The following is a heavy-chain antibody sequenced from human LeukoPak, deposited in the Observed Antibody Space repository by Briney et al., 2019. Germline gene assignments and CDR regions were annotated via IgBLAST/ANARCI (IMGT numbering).Heavy chain of an antibody. V-gene: IGHV3-9*01. Sequence: GGSLRLSCAASGFTFDDSAMLWVRRVPGKGLEWVSGISWNSGIIDYADSVKGRFTISRDNAKNSLYLQMNNLRPDDTAFYYCAKAPPYYSDSSGYFQHWGQGTLVSVSS. CDR3: AKAPPYYSDSSGYFQH. J-gene: IGHJ1*01. D-gene: IGHD3-22*01. CDR2: ISWNSGII. CDR1: GFTFDDSA.